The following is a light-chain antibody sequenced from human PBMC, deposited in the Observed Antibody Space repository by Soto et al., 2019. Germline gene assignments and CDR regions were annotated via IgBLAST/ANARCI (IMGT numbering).Light chain of an antibody. Sequence: QSVLTQPASVSGSPGQSITISCTGTSSDVGGYNYVSWYQQHPGKAPKLMIYEVSNRPSGVSNRFSGSKSGNTASLTISGLQAEDEADYYCSSYTSSSTLVCGGGTKLNVL. J-gene: IGLJ2*01. CDR2: EVS. CDR3: SSYTSSSTLV. CDR1: SSDVGGYNY. V-gene: IGLV2-14*01.